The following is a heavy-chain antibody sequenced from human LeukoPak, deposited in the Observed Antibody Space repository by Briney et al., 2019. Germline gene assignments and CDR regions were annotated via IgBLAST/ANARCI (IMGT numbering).Heavy chain of an antibody. D-gene: IGHD1-14*01. CDR2: MNPNSGNT. CDR1: SYIFINYD. CDR3: AALPNFDY. Sequence: ASVKVSCKASSYIFINYDINWVRQATGQGLEWMGWMNPNSGNTGYAQRFQGRVTMTRNTSISTAYMELSSLRSEDTAVYYCAALPNFDYWGQGTLVTVSS. J-gene: IGHJ4*02. V-gene: IGHV1-8*01.